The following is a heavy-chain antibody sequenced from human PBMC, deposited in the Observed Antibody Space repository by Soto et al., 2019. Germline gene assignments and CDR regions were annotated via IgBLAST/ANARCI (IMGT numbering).Heavy chain of an antibody. CDR1: GVTFSSYG. V-gene: IGHV3-30*18. J-gene: IGHJ4*02. CDR2: ISYDGSNK. CDR3: AKGRSYYYDSSGPSYFDY. Sequence: GGSLRLSCAASGVTFSSYGMHWVRQAPGKGLEWVAVISYDGSNKYYADSVKGRFTISRDNSKNTLYLQMNSLRAEDTAVYYCAKGRSYYYDSSGPSYFDYWGQGTLVTVSS. D-gene: IGHD3-22*01.